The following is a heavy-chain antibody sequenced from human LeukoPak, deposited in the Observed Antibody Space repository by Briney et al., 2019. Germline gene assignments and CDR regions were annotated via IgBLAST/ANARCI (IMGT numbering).Heavy chain of an antibody. V-gene: IGHV4-59*12. J-gene: IGHJ4*02. CDR1: GGSLSSYY. CDR3: ARVRSVTPYYFEY. CDR2: IYYSGST. D-gene: IGHD4-11*01. Sequence: SETLSLTCTVSGGSLSSYYWSWIRQPPGKGLEWIGYIYYSGSTNYNPSLTSRLTMSVDTSKNQFSLGLSSVTAADTAVYFCARVRSVTPYYFEYWGQGTLVTVSS.